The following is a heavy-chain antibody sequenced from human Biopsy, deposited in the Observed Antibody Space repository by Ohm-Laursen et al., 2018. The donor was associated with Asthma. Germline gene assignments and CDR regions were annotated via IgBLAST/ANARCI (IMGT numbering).Heavy chain of an antibody. CDR2: ISRSSSTI. D-gene: IGHD4-17*01. CDR3: ARPRWGPYGY. Sequence: GSLRLSCSASGFTFSSYSMNWVRQAPGKGLEWVSYISRSSSTIYYADSVKGRFTISRDNAKNSLYLQMNSLRDEDTAVYYCARPRWGPYGYWGQGTLVTVSS. J-gene: IGHJ4*02. V-gene: IGHV3-48*02. CDR1: GFTFSSYS.